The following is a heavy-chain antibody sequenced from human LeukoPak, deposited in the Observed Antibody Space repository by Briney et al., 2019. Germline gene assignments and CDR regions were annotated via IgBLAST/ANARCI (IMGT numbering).Heavy chain of an antibody. CDR1: GGSVSSGDFY. J-gene: IGHJ3*02. Sequence: SETLSLTCAVSGGSVSSGDFYWSWIRQPPGKGLEWIAYIYYSGSTYYNPSLKSRITISLDTSKNQFSLKLSSVTAADTAVYYCARGTYYDFWSGLGGFDIWGQGTMVTVSS. CDR2: IYYSGST. V-gene: IGHV4-30-4*08. D-gene: IGHD3-3*01. CDR3: ARGTYYDFWSGLGGFDI.